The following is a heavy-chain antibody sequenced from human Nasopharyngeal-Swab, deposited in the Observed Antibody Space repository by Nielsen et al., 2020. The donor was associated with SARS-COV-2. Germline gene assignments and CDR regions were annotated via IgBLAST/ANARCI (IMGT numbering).Heavy chain of an antibody. J-gene: IGHJ6*04. CDR2: ISTSGNTV. CDR3: ARDRWSGGIVVVPAAKDV. D-gene: IGHD2-2*01. V-gene: IGHV3-48*02. Sequence: VRQASGKGLEWLSYISTSGNTVYYADSVKGRFTISRDNAENSLYLQMNSLRDEDTAVYYCARDRWSGGIVVVPAAKDVWGKGTTVTVSS.